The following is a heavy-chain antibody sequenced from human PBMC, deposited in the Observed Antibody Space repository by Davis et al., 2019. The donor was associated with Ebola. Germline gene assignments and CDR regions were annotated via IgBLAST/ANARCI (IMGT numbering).Heavy chain of an antibody. J-gene: IGHJ6*02. Sequence: GESLKISCAASGFTVSSNYMSWVRQAPGKGLEWVSVIYSGGSTYYADSVKGRFTISRDNSKNTLYLQMNSLRAEDTAVYYCAKSSDYDFWSGSVYGMDVWGQGTTVTVSS. CDR2: IYSGGST. D-gene: IGHD3-3*01. V-gene: IGHV3-66*01. CDR1: GFTVSSNY. CDR3: AKSSDYDFWSGSVYGMDV.